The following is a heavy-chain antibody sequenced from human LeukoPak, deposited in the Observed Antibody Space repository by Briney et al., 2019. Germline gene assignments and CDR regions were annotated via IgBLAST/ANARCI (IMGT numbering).Heavy chain of an antibody. J-gene: IGHJ5*02. Sequence: GRSLRLSCAASGFTVSSNYMSWVRQAPGKGLEWVSVIYSGGSTYYADSVKGRFTISRDNSKNTLYPQMNSLRAEDTAVYYCARDHPIYYYDSSGYYSGWFDPWGQGTLVTVSS. CDR1: GFTVSSNY. CDR2: IYSGGST. V-gene: IGHV3-53*01. D-gene: IGHD3-22*01. CDR3: ARDHPIYYYDSSGYYSGWFDP.